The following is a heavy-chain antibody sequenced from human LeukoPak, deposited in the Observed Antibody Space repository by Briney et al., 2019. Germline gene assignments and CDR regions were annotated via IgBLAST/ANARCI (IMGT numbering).Heavy chain of an antibody. CDR3: AKEYKFDP. V-gene: IGHV3-23*01. Sequence: GGSLRLSCEASGFTFTGYAMSGVRQAPGKGVEWVSAITGSGDSTYYGDSVKGRFTMSRDTSKNTLYLQMNSLRAEDTAVYYCAKEYKFDPWGQGTLVTVSS. CDR1: GFTFTGYA. J-gene: IGHJ5*02. D-gene: IGHD1-14*01. CDR2: ITGSGDST.